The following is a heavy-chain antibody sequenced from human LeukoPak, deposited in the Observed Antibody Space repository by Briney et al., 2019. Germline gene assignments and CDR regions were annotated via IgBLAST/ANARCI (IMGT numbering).Heavy chain of an antibody. CDR3: AREPYCSSTSCWYNWFDP. CDR2: IIPIFGTA. D-gene: IGHD2-2*01. V-gene: IGHV1-69*01. J-gene: IGHJ5*02. Sequence: SSVKVSCKASGGTFSSYAISWVRQAPGQGLEWMGGIIPIFGTANYAQKFQGRVTITADESTGTAYMELSSLRSEDTAVYYCAREPYCSSTSCWYNWFDPWGQGTLVTVSS. CDR1: GGTFSSYA.